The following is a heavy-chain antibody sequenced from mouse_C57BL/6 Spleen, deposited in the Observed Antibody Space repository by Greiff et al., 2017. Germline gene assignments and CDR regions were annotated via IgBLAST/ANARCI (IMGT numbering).Heavy chain of an antibody. CDR3: ARGCDYGMGPDAMDY. CDR2: IDPEDGEN. V-gene: IGHV14-2*01. J-gene: IGHJ4*01. D-gene: IGHD1-1*01. CDR1: GFNIKDYY. Sequence: VQLQQSGAELVKPGASVKLSCTASGFNIKDYYMHWVKQRTEQGLEWIGRIDPEDGENKYAPKFQGKATITADTSSNTAYLQLSSLTSEDTAVYYCARGCDYGMGPDAMDYWGQGTSVTVSS.